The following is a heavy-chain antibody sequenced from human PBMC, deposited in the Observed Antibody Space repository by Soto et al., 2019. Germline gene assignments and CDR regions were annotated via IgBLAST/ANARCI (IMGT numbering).Heavy chain of an antibody. D-gene: IGHD4-4*01. CDR1: GFTFSSYW. Sequence: GGSLRLSCAASGFTFSSYWMHWVRQAPGKGLVWVSRINSDGSSTSYADSVKGRFTISRDNAKNTLYLQMNSLRAEDTAVYYCARDRGRKATVTHYYYYMDVWGKGTTVTVSS. V-gene: IGHV3-74*01. J-gene: IGHJ6*03. CDR3: ARDRGRKATVTHYYYYMDV. CDR2: INSDGSST.